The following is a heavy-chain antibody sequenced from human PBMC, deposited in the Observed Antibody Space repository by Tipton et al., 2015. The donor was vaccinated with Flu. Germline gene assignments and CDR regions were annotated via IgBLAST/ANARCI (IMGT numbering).Heavy chain of an antibody. Sequence: QLVQSGAEVKKPGESLKIPCKGSGYSFASYWIGWVRQMPGKGLAWMGIIYPGDSDTRYSPSFQGQVTISADKSINTAYLQRSSLKASDTAMYNCVRHPYCTNAVCPPGYWYFELWGRGTLVTVSS. V-gene: IGHV5-51*01. CDR2: IYPGDSDT. CDR3: VRHPYCTNAVCPPGYWYFEL. CDR1: GYSFASYW. D-gene: IGHD2-8*01. J-gene: IGHJ2*01.